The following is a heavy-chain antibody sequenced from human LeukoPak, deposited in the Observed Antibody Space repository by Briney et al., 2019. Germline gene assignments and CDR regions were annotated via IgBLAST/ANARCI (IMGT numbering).Heavy chain of an antibody. CDR1: GCTFTGYY. V-gene: IGHV1-2*02. CDR3: ARRGCSSTSCPLAFDI. Sequence: GASVKASCKASGCTFTGYYMHWVRQAPGQGLEWMGWINPNSGGTNYAQKFQGRVTLTRDTSISTAYMELSRLRSDDTAVYYCARRGCSSTSCPLAFDIWGQGTMVTVSS. CDR2: INPNSGGT. D-gene: IGHD2-2*01. J-gene: IGHJ3*02.